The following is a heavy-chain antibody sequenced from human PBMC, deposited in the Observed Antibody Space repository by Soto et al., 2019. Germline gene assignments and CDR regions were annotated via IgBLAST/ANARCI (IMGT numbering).Heavy chain of an antibody. CDR3: ARGRRIVVVPAAFRRDWFDP. D-gene: IGHD2-2*01. Sequence: PSETLCLTCAVYGGSVSGYYWGGVLQPPGKGLEWIGEINHSGSTNYNPSLKSRVTISVDTSKNQFSLKLSSVTAADTAVYYCARGRRIVVVPAAFRRDWFDPWGQGTLVTVSS. CDR2: INHSGST. V-gene: IGHV4-34*01. J-gene: IGHJ5*02. CDR1: GGSVSGYY.